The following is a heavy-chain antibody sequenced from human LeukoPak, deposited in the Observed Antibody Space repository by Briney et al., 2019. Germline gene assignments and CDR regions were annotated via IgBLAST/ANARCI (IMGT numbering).Heavy chain of an antibody. Sequence: GGSLRLSCAASGFTVNSDFMSWVRQAPGKGLEWISVIYSAGNTYYADSVKDRFTISRNNYKNTVYLQMNSLRAEDTAVYYCARDVNYDHHYWGQGTLVTVSS. CDR1: GFTVNSDF. CDR3: ARDVNYDHHY. J-gene: IGHJ4*02. CDR2: IYSAGNT. D-gene: IGHD1-7*01. V-gene: IGHV3-66*01.